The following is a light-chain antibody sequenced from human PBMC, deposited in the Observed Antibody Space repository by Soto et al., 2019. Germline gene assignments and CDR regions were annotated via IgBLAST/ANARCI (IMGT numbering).Light chain of an antibody. J-gene: IGLJ3*02. V-gene: IGLV2-11*01. CDR3: CSFAGASTLWV. CDR1: STDVGGYNY. Sequence: QSVLTQPRSVSGSPGQSVTLSCTGTSTDVGGYNYVSWYQQHPGKAPKLIIYDVTKRPSGVPDRFSGSKSGNTASLTISGLQAEDEADYYCCSFAGASTLWVFGGGTKLTVL. CDR2: DVT.